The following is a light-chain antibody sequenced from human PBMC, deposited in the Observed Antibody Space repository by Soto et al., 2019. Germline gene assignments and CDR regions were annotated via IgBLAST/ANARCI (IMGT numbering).Light chain of an antibody. CDR2: GAS. J-gene: IGKJ5*01. Sequence: IVLTQSPVTLSFSPVERATFYFRAGQSVSSNYLAWYQQKPGQAPRLLIYGASSRATGIPDKFSGSGSGTDFTLTIDGLEPEDFAVYYCQQYGYSPITFGQGTRLEIK. CDR1: QSVSSNY. V-gene: IGKV3-20*01. CDR3: QQYGYSPIT.